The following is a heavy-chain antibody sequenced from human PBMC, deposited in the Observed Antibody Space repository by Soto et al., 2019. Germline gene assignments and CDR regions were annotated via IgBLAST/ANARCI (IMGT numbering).Heavy chain of an antibody. V-gene: IGHV3-23*01. D-gene: IGHD3-16*01. Sequence: PWGSLRLSCAASGFTFISYAISLFRHSPFKGLEWVSSFSGSGSGSTYYADSVKGRFTISRDISKNTLYLQMNSLRAEDTAVYYCAKDAGGYVWGSLDAWGQGTLVTVSS. J-gene: IGHJ5*02. CDR3: AKDAGGYVWGSLDA. CDR1: GFTFISYA. CDR2: FSGSGSGST.